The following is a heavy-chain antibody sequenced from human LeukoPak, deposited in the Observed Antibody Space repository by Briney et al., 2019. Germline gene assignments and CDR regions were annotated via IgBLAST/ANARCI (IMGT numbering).Heavy chain of an antibody. CDR2: IYYSGST. J-gene: IGHJ4*02. V-gene: IGHV4-59*08. D-gene: IGHD2-15*01. Sequence: PSEALSLTCTVSGGSISSYYWSWIRQPPGKELEWIGYIYYSGSTNYNPSLKSRVTISVDTSKNQFSLKLSSVTAADTAVYYCARTPVVAATYYFDYWGQGTLVTVS. CDR1: GGSISSYY. CDR3: ARTPVVAATYYFDY.